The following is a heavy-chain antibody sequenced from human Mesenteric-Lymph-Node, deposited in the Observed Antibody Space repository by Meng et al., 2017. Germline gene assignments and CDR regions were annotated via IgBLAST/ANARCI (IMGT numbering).Heavy chain of an antibody. V-gene: IGHV4-30-4*01. CDR3: ARDCEMTVVRGVIITELGFDP. D-gene: IGHD3-10*01. CDR2: IYYSGST. CDR1: GGFISSSDYY. J-gene: IGHJ5*02. Sequence: QVQLQESGPGLVKPSQTLSLTGTVSGGFISSSDYYWSWIRQPPGKGLEWFGYIYYSGSTYYNPSLKSRVTISVDTSKNQFSLKLSSVTAADTAVYYCARDCEMTVVRGVIITELGFDPWGQGTLVTVSS.